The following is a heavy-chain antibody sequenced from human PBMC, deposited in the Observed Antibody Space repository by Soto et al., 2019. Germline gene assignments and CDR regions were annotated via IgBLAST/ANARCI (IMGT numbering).Heavy chain of an antibody. CDR3: ARDQEAGSFFPYYYGMDV. CDR1: GFTFSSYA. CDR2: ISSSGSTI. V-gene: IGHV3-48*03. D-gene: IGHD6-13*01. Sequence: GGSLRLSCGTSGFTFSSYAMNWIRQGPGKGLEWVSYISSSGSTIYYADSVKGRFTISRDNAKNSLYLQMDSLRAEDTAVYYCARDQEAGSFFPYYYGMDVWGQGTTVTVSS. J-gene: IGHJ6*02.